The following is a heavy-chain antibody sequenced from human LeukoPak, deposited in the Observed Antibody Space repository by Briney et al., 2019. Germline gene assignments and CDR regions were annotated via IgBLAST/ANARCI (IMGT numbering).Heavy chain of an antibody. Sequence: GSLRLSCAASGFTFSSYAMSWVRQAPGKGLEWVSAISGSGGNTYYADSVKGRFTISRDNSRNTVYLQMHSLRAEDMAVYYCAKPVSGWYVRFDYWGQGTLVIVSS. CDR2: ISGSGGNT. V-gene: IGHV3-23*01. CDR1: GFTFSSYA. D-gene: IGHD6-19*01. J-gene: IGHJ4*02. CDR3: AKPVSGWYVRFDY.